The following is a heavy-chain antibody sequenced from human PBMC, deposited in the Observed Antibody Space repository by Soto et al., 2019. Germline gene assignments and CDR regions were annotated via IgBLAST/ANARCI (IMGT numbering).Heavy chain of an antibody. CDR3: ARIPVDTSLRDWFDS. V-gene: IGHV4-61*03. CDR2: IYYSGNT. D-gene: IGHD5-18*01. Sequence: SETLSLTCTVSGDSVTSGNYYWSWIRQPPGKGLEWIGYIYYSGNTNYSPSLKSRVTISLDTSNNHFSLKLSSVTAADTAVYYCARIPVDTSLRDWFDSWGQRTLVTGSS. CDR1: GDSVTSGNYY. J-gene: IGHJ5*01.